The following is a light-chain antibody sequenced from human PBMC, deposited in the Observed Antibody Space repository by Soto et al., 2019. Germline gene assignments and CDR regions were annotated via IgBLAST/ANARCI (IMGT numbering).Light chain of an antibody. J-gene: IGKJ4*01. CDR2: AAS. CDR1: QGISSY. CDR3: QQLNSYPRLT. V-gene: IGKV1-9*01. Sequence: DIQLTQSPSFLSASVGDRFTITCRASQGISSYLAWYQQKPGKAPKLLIYAASTLQSGVPSRFSGSGSGTEFTLTISSLQPEDFATYYCQQLNSYPRLTFGGGTKVDIK.